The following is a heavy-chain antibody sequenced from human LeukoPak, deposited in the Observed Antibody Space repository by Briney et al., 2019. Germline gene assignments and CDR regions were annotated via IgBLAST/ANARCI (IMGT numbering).Heavy chain of an antibody. Sequence: GGSVKVSCKASGGTFSSYAISWVRQAPGQGLEWMGGIIPIFGTANYAQKFQGRVTMTRDTSISTAYMELSRLRSDDTAVYYCARGDYGGNSVEYFHHWSQGTLVTVSS. D-gene: IGHD4-23*01. CDR3: ARGDYGGNSVEYFHH. J-gene: IGHJ1*01. V-gene: IGHV1-69*05. CDR1: GGTFSSYA. CDR2: IIPIFGTA.